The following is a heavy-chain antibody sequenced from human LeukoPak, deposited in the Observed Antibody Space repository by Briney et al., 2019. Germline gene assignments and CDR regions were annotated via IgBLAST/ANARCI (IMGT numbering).Heavy chain of an antibody. D-gene: IGHD1-7*01. CDR3: ARGRTGTTSLNSWFDP. V-gene: IGHV4-61*02. CDR2: IHTSGST. CDR1: GGSISSGNYY. Sequence: SQTLSLTCTVSGGSISSGNYYWSWIRQPAGKGLEWIGRIHTSGSTNYNPSLKSRVTISVDTSKNQFSLNLSSVTAADTAVYHCARGRTGTTSLNSWFDPWGQGTLVTVSS. J-gene: IGHJ5*02.